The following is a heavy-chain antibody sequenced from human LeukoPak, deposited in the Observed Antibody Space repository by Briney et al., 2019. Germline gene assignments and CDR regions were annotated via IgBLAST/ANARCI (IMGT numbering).Heavy chain of an antibody. CDR1: GFSFSDST. D-gene: IGHD3-16*01. CDR3: ARGGAGGGYFPT. V-gene: IGHV3-7*03. J-gene: IGHJ1*01. Sequence: GGSLRLSCVASGFSFSDSTMSWVRQAAGKGLEWVAKMKEDGSDENYVDSVKGRFTISRDNARNSLHLQLKSLRAEDTAVYFCARGGAGGGYFPTWGQGILVIVSS. CDR2: MKEDGSDE.